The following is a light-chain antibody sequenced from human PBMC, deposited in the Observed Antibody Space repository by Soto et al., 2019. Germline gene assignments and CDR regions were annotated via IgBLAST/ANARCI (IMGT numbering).Light chain of an antibody. V-gene: IGKV1-39*01. J-gene: IGKJ3*01. Sequence: DIQMTQSPSSLSASVGERVIITCRASQSISRYLNWYQRKPGRAPKLLVYAASNLQSGVPSRFSGSGSETEFTLTINSLQPEDFANYYCQQSHSTPFTCGPGTKVDIK. CDR1: QSISRY. CDR2: AAS. CDR3: QQSHSTPFT.